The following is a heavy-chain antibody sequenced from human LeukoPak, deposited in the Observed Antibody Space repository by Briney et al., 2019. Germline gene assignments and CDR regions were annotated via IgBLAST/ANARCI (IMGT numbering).Heavy chain of an antibody. CDR1: EFTFSSYA. D-gene: IGHD1-26*01. V-gene: IGHV3-11*01. CDR3: ARGIVGATTGFDY. CDR2: ISSSGSTI. J-gene: IGHJ4*02. Sequence: KTGGSLRLSCAASEFTFSSYAMSWIRQAPGKGLEWVSYISSSGSTIYYADSVKGRFTISRDNAKNSLYLQMNSLRAEDTAVYYCARGIVGATTGFDYWGQGTLVTVSS.